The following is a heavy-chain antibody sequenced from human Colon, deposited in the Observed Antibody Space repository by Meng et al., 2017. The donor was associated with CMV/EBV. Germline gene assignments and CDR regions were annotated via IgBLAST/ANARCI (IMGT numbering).Heavy chain of an antibody. Sequence: GGSLRLSCAASGFTFSSYSMNWVRQAPGKGLEWVSSISSSSSYIYYAYSVKGRFTISRDNAKNSLYLQMNSLRAEDTAVYYCARGRSEYSSSSFGYWGQGTLVTVSS. CDR3: ARGRSEYSSSSFGY. CDR1: GFTFSSYS. CDR2: ISSSSSYI. D-gene: IGHD6-6*01. V-gene: IGHV3-21*01. J-gene: IGHJ4*02.